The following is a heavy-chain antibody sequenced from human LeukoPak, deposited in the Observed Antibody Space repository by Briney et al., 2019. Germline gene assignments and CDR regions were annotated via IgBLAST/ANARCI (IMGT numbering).Heavy chain of an antibody. CDR3: AREGYGMDV. Sequence: PGGSPRLSCVGSGFTFSRHWMSWVRQAPGKGLEWVANIKEDGSGNNHVDSVWGRFTISRDNGQHSVYLQMNSLRVEDTATYYCAREGYGMDVWGQGTTVTVSS. CDR2: IKEDGSGN. J-gene: IGHJ6*02. CDR1: GFTFSRHW. V-gene: IGHV3-7*01.